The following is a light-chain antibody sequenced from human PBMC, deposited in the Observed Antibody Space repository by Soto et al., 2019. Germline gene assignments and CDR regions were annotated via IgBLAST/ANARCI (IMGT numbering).Light chain of an antibody. V-gene: IGLV1-51*01. CDR1: SSNIGGNS. CDR3: GTWDTTLGAAHYA. J-gene: IGLJ1*01. CDR2: DDD. Sequence: QSVLTQPPSVSAAPGQRVTISCSGSSSNIGGNSVSWYQQLPGTAPKLLIYDDDKRPSGIPDRFSGSKSGTSATLGITGLQTEDEADYYCGTWDTTLGAAHYAFGSGTKVTVL.